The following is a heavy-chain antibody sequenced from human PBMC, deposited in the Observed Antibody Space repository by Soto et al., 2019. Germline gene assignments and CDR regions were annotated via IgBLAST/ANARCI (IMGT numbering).Heavy chain of an antibody. CDR2: INHSGST. Sequence: QPPGKGLEWIGEINHSGSTNYNPSLKSRVTISVDTSKNQFSLKLSSVTAADTAVYYCATSDILTGYDDYYSGMDVWGQGTTVT. CDR3: ATSDILTGYDDYYSGMDV. D-gene: IGHD3-9*01. J-gene: IGHJ6*02. V-gene: IGHV4-34*01.